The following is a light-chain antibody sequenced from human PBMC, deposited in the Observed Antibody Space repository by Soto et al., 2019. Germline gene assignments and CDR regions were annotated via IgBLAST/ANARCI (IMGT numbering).Light chain of an antibody. Sequence: DIQMTQSPSSLSSSVRDRVTISCQASQDISNYLNWYQQKPGKAPKLLIYDASNLETGVPSRFSGSGSGTDFTFTISSLQPEDIATYYCQQYENLPLTFGGGTKVDIK. V-gene: IGKV1-33*01. J-gene: IGKJ4*01. CDR2: DAS. CDR1: QDISNY. CDR3: QQYENLPLT.